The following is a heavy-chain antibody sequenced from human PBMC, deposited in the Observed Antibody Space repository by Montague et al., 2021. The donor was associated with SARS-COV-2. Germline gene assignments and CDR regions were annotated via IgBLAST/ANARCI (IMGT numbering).Heavy chain of an antibody. CDR1: GGSASSGSYY. V-gene: IGHV4-61*01. J-gene: IGHJ6*02. CDR2: IYYSGST. CDR3: ARDPWRITIFGVVTRYGMDV. D-gene: IGHD3-3*01. Sequence: SETLSLTCTVSGGSASSGSYYWSWIRQPPGKGLEWIGYIYYSGSTNYNPSLKSRVTISVDTSKNLFSLKLSSVTAADTAVYYCARDPWRITIFGVVTRYGMDVWGQGTTVTVSS.